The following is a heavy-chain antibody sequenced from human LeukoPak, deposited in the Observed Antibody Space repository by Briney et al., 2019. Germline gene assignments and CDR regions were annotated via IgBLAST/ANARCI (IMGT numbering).Heavy chain of an antibody. Sequence: VASVTVSFKASGYTFTSYGLTWVRQAPGQGGEGMGWISAYNGHTKYPQKLQGRVTMTTDTSTSTAYMELSSLRSEDTAVYYCAREPIAYDYVWGSYRLIGAYFDYWGQGTLVTVSS. CDR1: GYTFTSYG. J-gene: IGHJ4*02. CDR2: ISAYNGHT. CDR3: AREPIAYDYVWGSYRLIGAYFDY. V-gene: IGHV1-18*01. D-gene: IGHD3-16*02.